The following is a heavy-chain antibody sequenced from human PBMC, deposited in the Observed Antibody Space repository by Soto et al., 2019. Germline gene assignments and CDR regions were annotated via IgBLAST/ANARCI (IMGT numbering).Heavy chain of an antibody. D-gene: IGHD3-10*01. J-gene: IGHJ3*02. CDR1: GFTFSTYA. V-gene: IGHV3-23*01. CDR3: AKTMLWFGELLSAFDI. CDR2: ISGSGGST. Sequence: GGSLRLSCAASGFTFSTYAMSWVRQAPGKGLEWVSAISGSGGSTYYADSVKGRFTISRDNSKNTLYLQMNSLRVEDTAVYYCAKTMLWFGELLSAFDIWGQGTMVTVSS.